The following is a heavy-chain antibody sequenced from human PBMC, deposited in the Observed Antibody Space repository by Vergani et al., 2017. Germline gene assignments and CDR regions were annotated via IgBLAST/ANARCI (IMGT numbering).Heavy chain of an antibody. CDR2: VDPEDGET. Sequence: EVQLVQSGAEVKKPGATMKISCKVSGYTFTDHHMHWVKQAPGKGLELMGLVDPEDGETIYAEKFKGRVTIAADTSTDTAHLELSSLRSEDTAVYYCATPQTVTTGGMEVWGQGTTVIVSS. D-gene: IGHD4-17*01. V-gene: IGHV1-69-2*01. CDR3: ATPQTVTTGGMEV. CDR1: GYTFTDHH. J-gene: IGHJ6*02.